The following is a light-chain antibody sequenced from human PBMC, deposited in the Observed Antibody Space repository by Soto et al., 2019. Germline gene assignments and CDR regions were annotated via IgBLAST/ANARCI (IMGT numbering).Light chain of an antibody. CDR3: QQYGSSVT. Sequence: EIVLTQSPGTLSLSPGERATLSCRASQSVSSSYFAWYQQKPGQAPRLLIYGASSRATGIPDRFSGSGSGTDFTLTISRLEPDDFAVYYCQQYGSSVTFGQGTKVEIK. CDR2: GAS. CDR1: QSVSSSY. J-gene: IGKJ1*01. V-gene: IGKV3-20*01.